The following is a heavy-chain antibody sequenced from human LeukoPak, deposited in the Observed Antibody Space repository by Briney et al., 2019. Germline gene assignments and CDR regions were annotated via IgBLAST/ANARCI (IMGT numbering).Heavy chain of an antibody. V-gene: IGHV3-23*01. D-gene: IGHD3-16*01. CDR1: GFTFSSYW. CDR2: ISGSGGST. J-gene: IGHJ6*03. CDR3: AKGLRGSSYYYDYYMDV. Sequence: GGSLRLSCAASGFTFSSYWMSWVRQAPGKGLEWVSAISGSGGSTYYADSVKGRYTISKDNSKNMVSLQMNSLRAEDTAVYYCAKGLRGSSYYYDYYMDVWGKGTTVTVSS.